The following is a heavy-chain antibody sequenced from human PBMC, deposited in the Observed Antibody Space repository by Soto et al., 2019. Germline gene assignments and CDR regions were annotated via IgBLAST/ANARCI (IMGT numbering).Heavy chain of an antibody. CDR2: ITNNATT. CDR3: AREGALAGPDVDY. D-gene: IGHD6-19*01. V-gene: IGHV3-72*01. CDR1: GVRCSDHY. Sequence: EVQLVQSGGGSVQPGGSLKLSCAASGVRCSDHYMDWVLQAPGKGLEWVGRITNNATTETAASVKDRFTISRYDSKDSLYLQMNSLTIEDTAVYYCAREGALAGPDVDYWSQGSLVTVSS. J-gene: IGHJ4*02.